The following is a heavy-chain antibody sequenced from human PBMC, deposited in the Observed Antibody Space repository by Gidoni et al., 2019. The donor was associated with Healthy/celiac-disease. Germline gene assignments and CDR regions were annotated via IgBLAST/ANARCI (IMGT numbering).Heavy chain of an antibody. CDR3: ARGVSSSWYHYYYYYYMDV. CDR2: IYYSGST. Sequence: QVQLQESGPGLVKPSQTLSLTCTVSGGSISSGGYYWSWIRQHPGKGLEWIGYIYYSGSTYYNPSLKSRVTISVDTSKNQFSLKLSSVTAADTAVYYCARGVSSSWYHYYYYYYMDVWGKGTTVTVSS. CDR1: GGSISSGGYY. J-gene: IGHJ6*03. D-gene: IGHD6-13*01. V-gene: IGHV4-31*03.